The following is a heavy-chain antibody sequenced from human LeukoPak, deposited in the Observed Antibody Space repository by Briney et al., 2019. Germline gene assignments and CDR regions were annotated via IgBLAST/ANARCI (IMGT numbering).Heavy chain of an antibody. CDR3: ARVSPHIVVVVAATRGDYFDY. CDR2: IYTSGST. Sequence: SETLSLTCTGSGGSISSYYWSWIRQPAGKGLEWIGRIYTSGSTNYNPSLKSRVTMSVDASKNQYSLKLSSVTAADTAVYYCARVSPHIVVVVAATRGDYFDYWGQGTLVTVSS. CDR1: GGSISSYY. V-gene: IGHV4-4*07. D-gene: IGHD2-15*01. J-gene: IGHJ4*02.